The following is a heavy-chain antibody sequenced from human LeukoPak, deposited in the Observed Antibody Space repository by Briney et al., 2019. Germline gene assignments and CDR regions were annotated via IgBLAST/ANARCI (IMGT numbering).Heavy chain of an antibody. Sequence: GRSLRLSCAASGFTFDDYAMHWVRQAPGKGLEWVSGISWNSGSIGYADSVKGRFTISRDNAKNSLYLQMNSLRAEDTAVYYCARAGSNIVVVPNWFDPWGQGTLVTVSS. CDR1: GFTFDDYA. V-gene: IGHV3-9*01. D-gene: IGHD2-2*01. CDR3: ARAGSNIVVVPNWFDP. CDR2: ISWNSGSI. J-gene: IGHJ5*02.